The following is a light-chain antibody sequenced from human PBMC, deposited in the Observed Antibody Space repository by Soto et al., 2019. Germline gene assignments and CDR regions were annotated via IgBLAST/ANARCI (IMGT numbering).Light chain of an antibody. CDR2: LGS. V-gene: IGKV2-28*01. J-gene: IGKJ4*01. CDR1: QSLLHSNGYNY. CDR3: MQALQTPCT. Sequence: DIVMTQSPLSLPVTPGETASISCRSSQSLLHSNGYNYLDWYLQKPGQSPQLLIYLGSNRASGVPDRFSGSGSGTDFTLKISRVEAEDVGVYYCMQALQTPCTFGGGTKVEIK.